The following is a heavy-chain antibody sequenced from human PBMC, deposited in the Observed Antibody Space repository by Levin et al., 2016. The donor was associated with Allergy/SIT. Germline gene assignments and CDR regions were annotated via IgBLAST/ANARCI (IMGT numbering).Heavy chain of an antibody. CDR3: ARDLGWLQFGY. V-gene: IGHV3-23*01. CDR1: GFIFSNHG. D-gene: IGHD5-24*01. CDR2: ISPSGAIT. Sequence: GESLKISCAASGFIFSNHGMNWVRQAPGKGLEWVSGISPSGAITYYADSVKGRFTITRDNSKNTFYLQMSSLRAEDTAVYYCARDLGWLQFGYWGQGILVTVSS. J-gene: IGHJ4*02.